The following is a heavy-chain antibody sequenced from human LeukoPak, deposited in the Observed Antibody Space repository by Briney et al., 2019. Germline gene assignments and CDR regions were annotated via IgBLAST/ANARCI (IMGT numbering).Heavy chain of an antibody. D-gene: IGHD6-19*01. Sequence: SETLSLTCAVYVVSFSGYYWSWIRQPPGKGLEWIGEINHSGSTNYNPTLKSRVTISVDTSKNQFSLKLSSVTAADTAVYYCARARSHSSGWNFWGQGTLVTVSS. V-gene: IGHV4-34*01. J-gene: IGHJ4*02. CDR3: ARARSHSSGWNF. CDR2: INHSGST. CDR1: VVSFSGYY.